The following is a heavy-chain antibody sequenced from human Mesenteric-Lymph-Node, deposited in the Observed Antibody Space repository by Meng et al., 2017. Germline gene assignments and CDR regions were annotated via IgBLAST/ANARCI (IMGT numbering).Heavy chain of an antibody. V-gene: IGHV6-1*01. CDR2: TYYRSKWYN. CDR3: ARGALDFDY. CDR1: GDSVSNNSAA. Sequence: VQLQPSGPGPVKPSQTPSLTCALPGDSVSNNSAAWSWIRQSPSRGLEWLGRTYYRSKWYNDYAVSVKSRITINPDTSKNQFSLQLNSVTPEDTAVYYCARGALDFDYWGQGTLVTVSS. J-gene: IGHJ4*02.